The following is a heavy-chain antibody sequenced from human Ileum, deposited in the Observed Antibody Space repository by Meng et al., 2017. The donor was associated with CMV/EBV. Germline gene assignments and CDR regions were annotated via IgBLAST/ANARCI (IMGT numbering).Heavy chain of an antibody. V-gene: IGHV3-43D*03. CDR2: IRWDGGGS. J-gene: IGHJ4*02. CDR3: VRGNSFDH. D-gene: IGHD4-23*01. CDR1: GFTFDDYA. Sequence: LRLSCTASGFTFDDYAMHWVRQAPGKGLEWVALIRWDGGGSLYRDSVKGRFTISRDNLKDSLFLQMNSLRREDTALYYCVRGNSFDHWGQGTQVTVSS.